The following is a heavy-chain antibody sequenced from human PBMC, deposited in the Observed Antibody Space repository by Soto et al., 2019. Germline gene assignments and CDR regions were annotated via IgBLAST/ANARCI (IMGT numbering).Heavy chain of an antibody. CDR1: GFSFSTYT. CDR2: VLQTGTST. V-gene: IGHV3-23*01. Sequence: GGSLRLSCEASGFSFSTYTMSWVRQSPGKGLEWVSAVLQTGTSTYYADSVKGRFTISRDNSKNTLYLQMNNLRAEDTAVYYCAKDFTPDGYWDFDYWGQGTLVTVSS. D-gene: IGHD4-17*01. CDR3: AKDFTPDGYWDFDY. J-gene: IGHJ4*02.